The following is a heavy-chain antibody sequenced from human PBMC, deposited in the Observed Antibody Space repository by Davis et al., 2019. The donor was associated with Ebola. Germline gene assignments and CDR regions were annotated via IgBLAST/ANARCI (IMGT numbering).Heavy chain of an antibody. D-gene: IGHD3-10*01. J-gene: IGHJ6*02. V-gene: IGHV3-33*08. CDR1: GFTFSSYG. Sequence: GGSLRLSCAASGFTFSSYGMHWVRQAPGKGPERVAVIWYDGSNKYYADSVKGRFTISRDNSKNTLYLQMNSLRAEDTAVYYCARERGDPSYYYYGMDVWGRGTTVTVSS. CDR3: ARERGDPSYYYYGMDV. CDR2: IWYDGSNK.